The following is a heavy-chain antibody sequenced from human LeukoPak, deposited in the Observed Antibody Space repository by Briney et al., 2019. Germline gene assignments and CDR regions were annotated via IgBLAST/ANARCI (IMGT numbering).Heavy chain of an antibody. CDR1: GFTFSSYA. Sequence: GGSLRLSCAASGFTFSSYAMHWVRQAPGKGLEWVAVISYDGSNKYYADSVKGGFTISRDNSRNTLYLQMNSLRAEDTAVYYCAKSYYYDKLAYYWGQGTLVTVSS. D-gene: IGHD3-22*01. CDR3: AKSYYYDKLAYY. J-gene: IGHJ4*02. V-gene: IGHV3-30*18. CDR2: ISYDGSNK.